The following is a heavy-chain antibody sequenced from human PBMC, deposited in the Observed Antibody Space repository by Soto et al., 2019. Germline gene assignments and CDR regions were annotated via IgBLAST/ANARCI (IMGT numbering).Heavy chain of an antibody. D-gene: IGHD3-22*01. V-gene: IGHV3-15*07. CDR3: TTDDAHYYDSSGYYHPVGGHYYGMDV. CDR1: GFTFSNAW. Sequence: GGSLRLSCAASGFTFSNAWMNWVRQAPGKGLEWVGRIKSKTDGGTTDYAAPVKGRFTISRDDSKNTLYLQMNSLKTEDTAVYYCTTDDAHYYDSSGYYHPVGGHYYGMDVWGQGTTVTVSS. J-gene: IGHJ6*02. CDR2: IKSKTDGGTT.